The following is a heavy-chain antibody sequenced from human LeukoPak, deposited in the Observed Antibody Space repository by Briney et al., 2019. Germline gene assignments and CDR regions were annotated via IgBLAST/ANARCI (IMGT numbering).Heavy chain of an antibody. CDR2: IYYSGTT. Sequence: SETLSLTCTVSGGSFRSYYWSWIRQPPGRGLEWIGYIYYSGTTSYNPSLKRRVTMSVDTSKNQFSLELTSVTAADTAVYYCARRAMVYYFDYWGQGTLVTVSS. CDR1: GGSFRSYY. CDR3: ARRAMVYYFDY. V-gene: IGHV4-59*01. J-gene: IGHJ4*02. D-gene: IGHD5-18*01.